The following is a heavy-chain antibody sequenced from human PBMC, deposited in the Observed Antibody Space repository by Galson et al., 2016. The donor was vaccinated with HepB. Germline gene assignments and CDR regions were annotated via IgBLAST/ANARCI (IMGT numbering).Heavy chain of an antibody. CDR2: INPSGGTT. D-gene: IGHD5-12*01. CDR3: AKGADSGYDLGDY. J-gene: IGHJ4*02. V-gene: IGHV1-46*01. Sequence: SVKVSCKASGYTFTSYYVHYVRQAPGQGLEWMGMINPSGGTTSYAQKFQGRVTMTRDTSTSTVYMELSSLRSEDTAVYYCAKGADSGYDLGDYWGQGTLVTVSS. CDR1: GYTFTSYY.